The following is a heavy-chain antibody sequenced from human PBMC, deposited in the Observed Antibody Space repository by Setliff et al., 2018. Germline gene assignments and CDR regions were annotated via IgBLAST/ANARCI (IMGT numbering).Heavy chain of an antibody. CDR2: IYSGGSSA. D-gene: IGHD3-10*01. CDR3: ARDTSGRDAFDI. CDR1: GFTFSTYA. V-gene: IGHV3-23*03. J-gene: IGHJ3*02. Sequence: GGSLRLSCAASGFTFSTYAMSWVRQAPGQGLEWVSVIYSGGSSAYYADSVKGRFTISRVNSKNTLYLQMNSLRAEDTAVYYCARDTSGRDAFDIWGQGTMVTVS.